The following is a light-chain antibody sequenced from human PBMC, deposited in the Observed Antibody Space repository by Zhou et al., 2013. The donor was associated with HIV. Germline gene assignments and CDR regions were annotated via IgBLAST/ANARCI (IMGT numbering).Light chain of an antibody. J-gene: IGKJ4*01. V-gene: IGKV1-33*01. CDR2: DAS. CDR3: QQYDNLLPLT. Sequence: DIQMTQSPSSLSASVGDRVTITCQASQDISNYLNWYQQKPGKAPQLLINDASNLQTGVPSRFSGSGSGTDFTFTISSLQPEDIATYYCQQYDNLLPLTFGGGTEGGDQT. CDR1: QDISNY.